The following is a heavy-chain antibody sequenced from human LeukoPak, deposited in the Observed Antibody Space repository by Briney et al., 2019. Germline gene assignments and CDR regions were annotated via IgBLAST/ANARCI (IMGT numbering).Heavy chain of an antibody. CDR3: AKYGNSGWVIDN. D-gene: IGHD6-19*01. CDR2: IYYTGGT. Sequence: SETLSLTCTVSGGSIGSNYWTWIGQPPGKGLEYIGYIYYTGGTNYNPSLKSRVTISVDTSKNQFSLKLTSVTAADTAVYFCAKYGNSGWVIDNWGQGTLVTVSS. J-gene: IGHJ4*02. V-gene: IGHV4-59*08. CDR1: GGSIGSNY.